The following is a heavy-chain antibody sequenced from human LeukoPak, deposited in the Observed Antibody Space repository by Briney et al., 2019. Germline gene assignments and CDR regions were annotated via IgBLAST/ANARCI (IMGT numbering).Heavy chain of an antibody. J-gene: IGHJ4*02. CDR3: ARVSHSSGYYQIDY. D-gene: IGHD3-22*01. Sequence: ASVKVSCKASGYTFTGYYMHWVGQAPGQGLEWMGWINPNSGGTNYAQKFQGRDTMTRDTSISTAYMELSRLRSDDTAVYYCARVSHSSGYYQIDYWGQGTLVTVSS. CDR2: INPNSGGT. CDR1: GYTFTGYY. V-gene: IGHV1-2*02.